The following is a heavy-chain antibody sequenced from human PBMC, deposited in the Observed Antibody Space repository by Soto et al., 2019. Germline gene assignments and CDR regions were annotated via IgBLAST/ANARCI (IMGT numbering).Heavy chain of an antibody. CDR1: GYTLTELS. CDR3: ARLDDILTGYYGPFDY. J-gene: IGHJ4*02. Sequence: ASVKVSCKVSGYTLTELSMHWVRQAPGKGLEWMGGINPESGETNYAQKFQGRVTMTRDTSISTAYMELSRLRSEDTAVYYCARLDDILTGYYGPFDYWGQGTLVTVSS. CDR2: INPESGET. D-gene: IGHD3-9*01. V-gene: IGHV1-24*01.